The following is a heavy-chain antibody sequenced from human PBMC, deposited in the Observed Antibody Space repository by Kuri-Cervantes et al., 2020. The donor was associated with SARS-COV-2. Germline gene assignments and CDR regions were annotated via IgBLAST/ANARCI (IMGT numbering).Heavy chain of an antibody. V-gene: IGHV3-11*06. CDR3: ARGRVGVQDF. CDR2: ISSSSSYT. J-gene: IGHJ4*02. Sequence: GGSLRLSCTVSGGSISSYYWSWIRQAPGKGLEWVSYISSSSSYTNCADSVKGRFTISRDNAKNTLYLQMNNLRGEDTAVYFCARGRVGVQDFWGQGTLVTVSS. CDR1: GGSISSYY. D-gene: IGHD2-21*01.